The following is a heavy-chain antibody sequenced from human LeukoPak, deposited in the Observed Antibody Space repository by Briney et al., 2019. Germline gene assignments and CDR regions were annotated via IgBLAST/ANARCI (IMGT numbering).Heavy chain of an antibody. CDR3: ARMKVREQWNAFDI. D-gene: IGHD6-19*01. V-gene: IGHV4-4*07. CDR1: GGSISSYY. Sequence: SETLSLTCTVSGGSISSYYWSWIRQPAGKGLEWIGRIYTSGSTYYNPSLKSRVTMSVDTSKNQFSLKLSSVTAVDTAVYYCARMKVREQWNAFDIWGQGTMVTVSS. CDR2: IYTSGST. J-gene: IGHJ3*02.